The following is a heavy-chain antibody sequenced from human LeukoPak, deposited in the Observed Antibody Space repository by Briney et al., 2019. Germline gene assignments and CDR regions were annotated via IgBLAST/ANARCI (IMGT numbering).Heavy chain of an antibody. Sequence: GGSLRLSCAASGFTFSSYGMHWFGKPPAKGLEWLEVISYDGSNKYYADSVKGRFTISRDNAKNSLYLQMNSLRAEDTAVYYCARAPYFSGIKEFDYWGQGTLVTVYS. CDR3: ARAPYFSGIKEFDY. CDR2: ISYDGSNK. CDR1: GFTFSSYG. V-gene: IGHV3-30*03. J-gene: IGHJ4*02. D-gene: IGHD3-10*01.